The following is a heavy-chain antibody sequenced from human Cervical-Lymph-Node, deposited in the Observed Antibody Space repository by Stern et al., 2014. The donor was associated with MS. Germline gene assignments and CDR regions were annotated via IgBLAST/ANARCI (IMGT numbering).Heavy chain of an antibody. CDR3: SREPRLTDY. CDR2: ISNSGSFV. CDR1: GFTFSDHY. V-gene: IGHV3-11*01. D-gene: IGHD2-21*01. Sequence: MQLVESGGGLVKPGGSLRLSCVASGFTFSDHYMSWIRQAPGKGLKFVAYISNSGSFVNYADSVKGRFTISRDNAKDSLYLQMNSLRAEDTAVYYCSREPRLTDYWGQGTLVSVSS. J-gene: IGHJ4*02.